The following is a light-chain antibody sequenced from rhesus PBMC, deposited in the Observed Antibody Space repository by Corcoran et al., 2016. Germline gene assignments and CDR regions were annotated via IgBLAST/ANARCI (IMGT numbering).Light chain of an antibody. Sequence: DIQMTQSPSSLSASIGDIVAFTCRASENIKAFLHWFQQQPGKAPKLHIYKAYNLQNGVPSRFSGTGSVTDFTLTISSLQPEEFATYYCQHGYGSPFTFGSGTKLEIK. J-gene: IGKJ3*01. CDR1: ENIKAF. CDR3: QHGYGSPFT. CDR2: KAY. V-gene: IGKV1-74*01.